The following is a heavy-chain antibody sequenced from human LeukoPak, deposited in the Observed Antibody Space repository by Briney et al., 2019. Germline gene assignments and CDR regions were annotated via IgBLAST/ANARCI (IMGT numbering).Heavy chain of an antibody. CDR1: GGSISSYY. J-gene: IGHJ3*02. V-gene: IGHV4-59*01. D-gene: IGHD2-15*01. CDR3: ARARRFLCSGGSCYSNDASDI. CDR2: IYYSGST. Sequence: SETLSLTCTVSGGSISSYYWSWIRQPPGKGLEWIGYIYYSGSTNYNPSLKSRVTISVDTSKNQFSLKLSSVTAADTAVYYCARARRFLCSGGSCYSNDASDIWGQGTMVTVSS.